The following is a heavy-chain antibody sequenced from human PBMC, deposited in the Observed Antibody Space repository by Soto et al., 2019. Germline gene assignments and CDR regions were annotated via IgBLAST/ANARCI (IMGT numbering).Heavy chain of an antibody. CDR2: IYDGGTT. CDR3: ARGPSGDKMDY. J-gene: IGHJ4*02. V-gene: IGHV4-30-4*01. D-gene: IGHD7-27*01. CDR1: DGSISSAAYC. Sequence: SLTLSLTWTVSDGSISSAAYCWIWISQSPDKGLEWIGHIYDGGTTYSSPSLKGRVTISADTSETQFSLKLSSVSAADTAVYYCARGPSGDKMDYWGQGIPVTVSS.